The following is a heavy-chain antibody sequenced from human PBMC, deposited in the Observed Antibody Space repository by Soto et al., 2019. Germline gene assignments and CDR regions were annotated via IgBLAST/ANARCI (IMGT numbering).Heavy chain of an antibody. J-gene: IGHJ3*02. CDR2: IYYSGST. V-gene: IGHV4-59*01. CDR3: AREGIGAASDAFAI. CDR1: GGSISSYC. Sequence: PSETLGVTYSVSGGSISSYCGSWIRQPPGKGLEWIGYIYYSGSTNYNPSLKSRVTISVDTSKNQFSLKLSSVTAADTAVYYCAREGIGAASDAFAIWGQGTIVTVSS. D-gene: IGHD6-13*01.